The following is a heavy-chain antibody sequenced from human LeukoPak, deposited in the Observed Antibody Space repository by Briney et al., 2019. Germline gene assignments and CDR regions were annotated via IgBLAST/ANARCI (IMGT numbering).Heavy chain of an antibody. D-gene: IGHD2-15*01. V-gene: IGHV5-10-1*01. Sequence: EWMGRIDPSDSYTNYSPSFQGHVTISADKSISTAYLQWSSLKASDTAMYYCARQPVVAATGQDYWGQGTLVTVSS. CDR2: IDPSDSYT. CDR3: ARQPVVAATGQDY. J-gene: IGHJ4*02.